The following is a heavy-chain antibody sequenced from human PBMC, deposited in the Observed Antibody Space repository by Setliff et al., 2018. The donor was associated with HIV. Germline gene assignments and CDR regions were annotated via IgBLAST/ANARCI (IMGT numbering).Heavy chain of an antibody. CDR2: VNHSGKT. J-gene: IGHJ6*03. V-gene: IGHV4-34*01. Sequence: PSETLSLTCAVYGGSFSGYYWTWIRQAPGKGLEWIGEVNHSGKTNCNPSLKSRLTISVDTSKNQFSLRLRSVTAADTAVYSCARTTSLLPGIAAAQPWLYYHYMDVWGRGATVTVSS. CDR1: GGSFSGYY. CDR3: ARTTSLLPGIAAAQPWLYYHYMDV. D-gene: IGHD6-13*01.